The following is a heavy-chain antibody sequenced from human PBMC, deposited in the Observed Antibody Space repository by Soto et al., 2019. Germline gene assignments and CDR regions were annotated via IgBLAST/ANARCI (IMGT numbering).Heavy chain of an antibody. V-gene: IGHV1-24*01. Sequence: ASVKVSWNVSGYALAEVSRHWVRQAHGKGLEWMGGFDPEDGETIYAQKFQGRVTITRDTSASTAYMELSSLRSEDTAVYYCARVSMVREFDYWGQATLVTVSS. CDR1: GYALAEVS. CDR2: FDPEDGET. CDR3: ARVSMVREFDY. D-gene: IGHD3-10*01. J-gene: IGHJ4*02.